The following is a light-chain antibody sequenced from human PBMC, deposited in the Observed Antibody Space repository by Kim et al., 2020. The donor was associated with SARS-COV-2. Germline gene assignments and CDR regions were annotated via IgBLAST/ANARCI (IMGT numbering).Light chain of an antibody. J-gene: IGKJ1*01. CDR1: QSISSW. CDR3: QQYNSFPWT. CDR2: KAS. Sequence: ASVGDRVTITCRASQSISSWLAWYQQKPGKAPKLLIYKASSLESGVPSRFSGSGSGTKFTLTISSLQPDDFATYYCQQYNSFPWTFGQGTKMDIK. V-gene: IGKV1-5*03.